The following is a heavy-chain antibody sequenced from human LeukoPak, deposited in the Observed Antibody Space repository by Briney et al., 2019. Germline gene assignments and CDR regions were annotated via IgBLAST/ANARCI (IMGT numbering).Heavy chain of an antibody. CDR2: IKQYGREK. V-gene: IGHV3-7*01. D-gene: IGHD6-19*01. CDR3: ARAAGIAVAAAGKLVWFDP. CDR1: GFTFSSYW. J-gene: IGHJ5*02. Sequence: GGSLRLSCAASGFTFSSYWMSWARQAPGKGLEWVANIKQYGREKFYVDSVKGRFTLSRDNAKNSLYLQMNSLKAEDTAVYYCARAAGIAVAAAGKLVWFDPWGQGTLVTVSS.